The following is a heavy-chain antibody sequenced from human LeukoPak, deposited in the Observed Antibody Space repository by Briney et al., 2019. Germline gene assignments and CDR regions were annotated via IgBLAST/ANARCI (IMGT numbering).Heavy chain of an antibody. D-gene: IGHD1-26*01. Sequence: GRSLRLSCAASGFTFSSYAMHWVRQAPGKGLEWAAVISYDGSNKYYADSVKGRFTISRDNSKNTLYLQMNSLRAEDTAVYYCARDIGSSGSFGYFDYWGQGTLVTVSS. CDR2: ISYDGSNK. J-gene: IGHJ4*02. CDR1: GFTFSSYA. V-gene: IGHV3-30-3*01. CDR3: ARDIGSSGSFGYFDY.